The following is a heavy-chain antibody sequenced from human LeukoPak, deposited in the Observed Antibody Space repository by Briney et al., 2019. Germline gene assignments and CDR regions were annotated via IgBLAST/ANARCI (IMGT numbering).Heavy chain of an antibody. CDR1: GGSISSSSYY. CDR3: ARQVGSSGWY. CDR2: IYYSGST. Sequence: SETLSLTCTVSGGSISSSSYYWGWIRQPAGKGLEWIGSIYYSGSTYYNPSLKSRVTISVDTSKNQFSLKLSSVTAADTAVYYCARQVGSSGWYWGQGTLVTVSS. V-gene: IGHV4-39*01. D-gene: IGHD6-19*01. J-gene: IGHJ4*02.